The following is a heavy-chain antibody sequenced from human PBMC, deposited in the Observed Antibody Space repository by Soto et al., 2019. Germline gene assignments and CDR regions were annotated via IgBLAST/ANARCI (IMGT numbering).Heavy chain of an antibody. CDR2: IIPIFGTA. Sequence: QVQLVQSGAEVKKPGSSGKVSCKASGGTFSSYAISWVRQAPGQGLEWMGGIIPIFGTANYAQKFQGRVTITADESTSTACMELSSLRSEDTAVYYCARDRVYYYDSSGSPGSYFDYWGQGTLVTVSS. D-gene: IGHD3-22*01. CDR1: GGTFSSYA. CDR3: ARDRVYYYDSSGSPGSYFDY. J-gene: IGHJ4*02. V-gene: IGHV1-69*01.